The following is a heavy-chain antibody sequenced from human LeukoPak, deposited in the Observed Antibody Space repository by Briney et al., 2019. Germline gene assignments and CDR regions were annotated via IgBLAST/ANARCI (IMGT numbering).Heavy chain of an antibody. J-gene: IGHJ5*02. CDR3: ARDGSGNYVYNWFDP. CDR2: INTDGSST. D-gene: IGHD3-10*01. V-gene: IGHV3-74*01. CDR1: GFTFSSYW. Sequence: GGSLRLSCAASGFTFSSYWMHWVRQAPGKGLVWVSRINTDGSSTTYADSVKGRFTISRDNAENTLYLQITSLRAEDTAVYYCARDGSGNYVYNWFDPWGQGTLVTVSS.